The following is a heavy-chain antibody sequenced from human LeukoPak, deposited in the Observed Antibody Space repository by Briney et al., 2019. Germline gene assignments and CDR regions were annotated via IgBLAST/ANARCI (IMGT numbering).Heavy chain of an antibody. V-gene: IGHV1-18*01. CDR2: ISAYNGNT. D-gene: IGHD3-3*01. CDR3: ARVGYYDFWSGPNHFDY. Sequence: GASVKVSCKASGYTFTSYGISWVRQAPGQRLEWMGWISAYNGNTNYAQKLQGRVTMTKDTSTSTAYMEQRSLRSDDTAVYYCARVGYYDFWSGPNHFDYWGQGTLVTVSS. CDR1: GYTFTSYG. J-gene: IGHJ4*02.